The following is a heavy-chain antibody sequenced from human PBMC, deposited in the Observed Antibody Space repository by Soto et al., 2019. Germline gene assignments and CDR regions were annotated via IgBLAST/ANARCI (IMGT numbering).Heavy chain of an antibody. J-gene: IGHJ4*02. Sequence: QVQLQESGPGLVKPSQTLSLTCTVSGGSISSGGYYWSWIRQHPGKGLEWIGYIYYSGSTYYNPSLKSRVTKSVDTSKNQFSRRVSSVAAGDTAVYWGGGGGGRRGSGTDYWGQGTLVTVSS. V-gene: IGHV4-31*03. CDR3: GGGGGRRGSGTDY. CDR2: IYYSGST. CDR1: GGSISSGGYY. D-gene: IGHD3-16*01.